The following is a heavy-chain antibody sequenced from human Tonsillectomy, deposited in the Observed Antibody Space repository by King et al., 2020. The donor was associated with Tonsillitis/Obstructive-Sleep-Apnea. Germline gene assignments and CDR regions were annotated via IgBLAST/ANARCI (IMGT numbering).Heavy chain of an antibody. CDR3: TRYTNYHTVIYYYDFFDS. J-gene: IGHJ3*01. CDR2: IRHDGSEK. Sequence: VQLVESGGGLVQPGGSLRLSCAASGFTFSSYWMIWVRQAPGKGLEWVANIRHDGSEKHYLDSVKGRFTISRDNGKNSLYLEMKSLRAEDTAVYYCTRYTNYHTVIYYYDFFDSWGRGTLVTVSS. CDR1: GFTFSSYW. V-gene: IGHV3-7*01. D-gene: IGHD3-22*01.